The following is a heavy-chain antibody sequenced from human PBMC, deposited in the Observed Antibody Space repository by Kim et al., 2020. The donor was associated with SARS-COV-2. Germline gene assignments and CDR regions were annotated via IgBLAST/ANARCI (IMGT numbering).Heavy chain of an antibody. V-gene: IGHV3-72*01. Sequence: GGSLRLSCATSGFTFSDHYLDWVRQAPGKGLEWVGRSRNKANSYSTEYAACVKGRFTFSRDDSKNSLFLQMNSLKIEDTALYYCVRERYSVYDFPDAFDIWGQGTMVTVSS. J-gene: IGHJ3*02. CDR3: VRERYSVYDFPDAFDI. D-gene: IGHD5-12*01. CDR1: GFTFSDHY. CDR2: SRNKANSYST.